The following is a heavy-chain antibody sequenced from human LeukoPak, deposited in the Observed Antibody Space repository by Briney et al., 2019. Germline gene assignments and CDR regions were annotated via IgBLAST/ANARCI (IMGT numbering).Heavy chain of an antibody. Sequence: SETLSLTCTVSGGSISSYYWSWIRQPPGKGLEWIGYIYYSGSTNYNPSLKSRVTISVDTSKNQFSLKLSSVTAADTAVYYCARVVAVAGMDAFDIWGQGTMVTVSS. J-gene: IGHJ3*02. CDR3: ARVVAVAGMDAFDI. V-gene: IGHV4-59*01. CDR2: IYYSGST. D-gene: IGHD6-19*01. CDR1: GGSISSYY.